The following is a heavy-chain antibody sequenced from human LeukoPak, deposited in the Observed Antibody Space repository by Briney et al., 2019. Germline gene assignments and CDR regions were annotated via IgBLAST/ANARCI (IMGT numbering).Heavy chain of an antibody. D-gene: IGHD3-10*01. CDR1: GFTVSSNY. J-gene: IGHJ4*02. V-gene: IGHV3-66*01. CDR3: ASALLWFGGLDY. Sequence: GGSLRLSCAASGFTVSSNYMSWVRQASGKGLEWVSVIYSGGSTYYADSVKGRFTISRDNSKNTLYLQMNSLRAEDTAVYYCASALLWFGGLDYWGQGTLVTVSS. CDR2: IYSGGST.